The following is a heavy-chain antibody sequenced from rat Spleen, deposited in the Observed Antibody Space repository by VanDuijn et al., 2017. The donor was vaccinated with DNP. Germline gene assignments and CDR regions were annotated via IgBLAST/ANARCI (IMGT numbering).Heavy chain of an antibody. CDR1: GFTFSDYY. D-gene: IGHD1-4*01. CDR2: TNYAGGST. V-gene: IGHV5-22*01. Sequence: EVRLVESGGGLVQPGRSLKLSCAASGFTFSDYYMAWVRQTPTKGLEWVAYTNYAGGSTYNGDTVKGRFTISRDNAKSTLYLQINSLRSEDMATYYCARHVLPLRVWDYWGQGVMVTVSS. J-gene: IGHJ2*01. CDR3: ARHVLPLRVWDY.